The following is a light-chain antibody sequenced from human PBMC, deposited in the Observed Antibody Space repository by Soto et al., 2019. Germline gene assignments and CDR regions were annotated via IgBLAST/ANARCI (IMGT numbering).Light chain of an antibody. Sequence: DFHMAQSPSTLSASVGDRVTITCRASQSISSWLAWYQQKPGKAPKLLIYKASSLESGVPSRFSGSGSGTEFTLTISSLQPDDFATYYCQQYNSYGTFGQGTKVDIK. CDR1: QSISSW. CDR3: QQYNSYGT. CDR2: KAS. V-gene: IGKV1-5*03. J-gene: IGKJ1*01.